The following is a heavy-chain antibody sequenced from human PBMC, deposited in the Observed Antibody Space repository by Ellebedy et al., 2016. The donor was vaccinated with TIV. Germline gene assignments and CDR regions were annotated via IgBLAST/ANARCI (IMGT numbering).Heavy chain of an antibody. J-gene: IGHJ4*02. D-gene: IGHD1-26*01. CDR3: ARDLGRPLVGATNPYDY. CDR1: GYTFTAYY. Sequence: AASVKVSCKASGYTFTAYYIHWMRQAPGQGLEWMGWIDPFGGGTEYAQTFQGRVTMTRDTSISTVYMKVNRLRSDDTAVFYCARDLGRPLVGATNPYDYWGQGTLITVSS. V-gene: IGHV1-2*02. CDR2: IDPFGGGT.